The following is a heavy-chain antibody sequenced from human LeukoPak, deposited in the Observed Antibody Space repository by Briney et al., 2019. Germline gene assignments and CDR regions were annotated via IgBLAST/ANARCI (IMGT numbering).Heavy chain of an antibody. J-gene: IGHJ4*02. Sequence: PGGSLRLSCVASGLTFSAYCMHWVRQGPEKGLEWVSRICPDGSVVNHADSVKGRFTTSRDNAKNTVFLQMNSLRVDDTAVYYCVRDLREADHWGLGTLVTVS. CDR2: ICPDGSVV. CDR3: VRDLREADH. CDR1: GLTFSAYC. D-gene: IGHD3-10*01. V-gene: IGHV3-74*01.